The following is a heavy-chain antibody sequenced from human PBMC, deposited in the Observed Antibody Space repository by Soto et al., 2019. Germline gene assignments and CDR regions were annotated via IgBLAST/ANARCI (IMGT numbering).Heavy chain of an antibody. D-gene: IGHD5-12*01. CDR3: AKSGYSGYDYYYYGMDV. CDR1: GFTFSSYA. CDR2: ISGSGGST. V-gene: IGHV3-23*01. J-gene: IGHJ6*02. Sequence: EVQLLESGGGLVQPGGSLRLSCAASGFTFSSYAMSWVRQAPGKGLEWVSAISGSGGSTYYADSVKGRFTISRDNSKNTLYLQMNSLRAEDKAVYYCAKSGYSGYDYYYYGMDVWGQGTTVTVSS.